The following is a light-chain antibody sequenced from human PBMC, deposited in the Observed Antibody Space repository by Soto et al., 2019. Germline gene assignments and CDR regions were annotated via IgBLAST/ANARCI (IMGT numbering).Light chain of an antibody. Sequence: EIGFTQSAATLSLSPGERATLSCRASQSVSSYLAWYQQKPGQPPRLLIFDASRRATGIPERFSGSGSGTDFILTISRLEPEDFAVYYCQQYGGSPWTFGQGTKVDIK. J-gene: IGKJ1*01. CDR3: QQYGGSPWT. V-gene: IGKV3-11*01. CDR1: QSVSSY. CDR2: DAS.